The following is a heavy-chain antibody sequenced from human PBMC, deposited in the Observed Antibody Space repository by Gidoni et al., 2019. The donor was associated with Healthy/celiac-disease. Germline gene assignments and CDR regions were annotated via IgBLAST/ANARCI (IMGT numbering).Heavy chain of an antibody. CDR2: INHSGST. J-gene: IGHJ5*02. CDR1: GGSFSGYY. CDR3: ARDVPALPT. D-gene: IGHD2-2*01. Sequence: QVQLQQWGAGLLKPSETLSLTCAVYGGSFSGYYWSWSRQPPGKGREWIGEINHSGSTNYNPSLKSRVTISVDTSKNQFSLKLSSVTAADTAVYYCARDVPALPTWGQGTLVTVSS. V-gene: IGHV4-34*01.